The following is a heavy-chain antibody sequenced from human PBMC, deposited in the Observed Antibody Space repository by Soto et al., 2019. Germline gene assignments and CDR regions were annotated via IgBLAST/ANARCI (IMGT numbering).Heavy chain of an antibody. D-gene: IGHD2-2*01. CDR3: AKDLRAIVVVPAVDY. Sequence: GGSLRLSCAASGFTFSSFAMSWVRQAPGKGLEWVSAISGSGGSTYYADSVKGRFTISRDNSKNTLYLQMNSLRAEDTAVYYCAKDLRAIVVVPAVDYWGQGTLVTASS. CDR2: ISGSGGST. V-gene: IGHV3-23*01. J-gene: IGHJ4*02. CDR1: GFTFSSFA.